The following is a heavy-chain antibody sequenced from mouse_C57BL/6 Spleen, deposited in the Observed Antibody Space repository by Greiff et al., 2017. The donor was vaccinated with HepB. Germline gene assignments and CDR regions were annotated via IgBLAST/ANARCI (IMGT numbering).Heavy chain of an antibody. CDR2: ISDGGSYT. J-gene: IGHJ3*01. CDR3: AGECSWFSY. Sequence: EVQRVESGGGLVKPGGSLKLSCAASGFTFSSYAMSWVRQTPEKRLEWVATISDGGSYTYYPDNVKGRVTISRDNAKNNLYLQMSHLKSEDSAMYYCAGECSWFSYWGQGTLVTVSA. CDR1: GFTFSSYA. V-gene: IGHV5-4*01.